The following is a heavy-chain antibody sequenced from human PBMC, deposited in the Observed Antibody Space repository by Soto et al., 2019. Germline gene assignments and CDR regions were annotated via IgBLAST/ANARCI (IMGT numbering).Heavy chain of an antibody. J-gene: IGHJ4*02. Sequence: QVQLQESGPGLVKPSETLSLTCTVSGGSISTYFWSWIRQPPGRGLEWIGYVYYTGSTNCNPSLKSRVTMSVDTSKNQFSLQLTSVTAADTAIYYCARARIAVAPIDYWGQGTLVTVSS. CDR1: GGSISTYF. D-gene: IGHD6-19*01. V-gene: IGHV4-59*01. CDR3: ARARIAVAPIDY. CDR2: VYYTGST.